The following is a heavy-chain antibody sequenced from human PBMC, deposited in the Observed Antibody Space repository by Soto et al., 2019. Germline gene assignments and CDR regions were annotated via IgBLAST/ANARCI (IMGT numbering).Heavy chain of an antibody. D-gene: IGHD1-7*01. V-gene: IGHV3-23*01. CDR3: AKAHSFVELTPFDY. CDR2: ISGSGGTT. J-gene: IGHJ4*02. CDR1: GFTFYSYA. Sequence: HPGGSLRLSCAASGFTFYSYAMTWVRQAPGKGLEWVSSISGSGGTTYYADSVKGRFTISRDSSKNTLYLQMNSLRTEDTAVYYCAKAHSFVELTPFDYWGQGSLVTVSS.